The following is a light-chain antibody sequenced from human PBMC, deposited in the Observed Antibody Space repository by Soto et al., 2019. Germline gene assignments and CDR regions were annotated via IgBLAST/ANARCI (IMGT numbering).Light chain of an antibody. J-gene: IGKJ1*01. CDR1: QSISSW. CDR3: QQYNNYWWT. CDR2: DAS. V-gene: IGKV1-5*01. Sequence: DIQMTQSPSTLSASVGDRVTITCRASQSISSWLAWYQQKPGKAPKLLIYDASSLESGVPSRFSDSGSGTEFTLTISSLQPDDFATYYCQQYNNYWWTFGQGTKVDIK.